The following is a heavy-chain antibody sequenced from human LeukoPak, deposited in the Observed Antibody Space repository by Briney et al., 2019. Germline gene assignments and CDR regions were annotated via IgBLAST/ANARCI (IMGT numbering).Heavy chain of an antibody. Sequence: GGSLRLSCAASGFTFSSYGMSWVRQAPGKGLEWVSAISGSGGSTYYADSVKGRFTISRDNAKNSLCLQMNSLRAEDTAVYYCARSLDYYGSGIDYWGQGTLVTVSS. V-gene: IGHV3-23*01. D-gene: IGHD3-10*01. J-gene: IGHJ4*02. CDR1: GFTFSSYG. CDR3: ARSLDYYGSGIDY. CDR2: ISGSGGST.